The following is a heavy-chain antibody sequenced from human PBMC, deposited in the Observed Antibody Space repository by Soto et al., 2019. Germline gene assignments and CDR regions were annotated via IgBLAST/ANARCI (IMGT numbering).Heavy chain of an antibody. Sequence: QVQLVQSGAEEKKPGASVKVSCKASGYTFTSYAIHWVRQAPGQRLEWMGWINAGNGNTKYSQKFQGRDTITRDTSASTAYIELSSLKSEDTAVYYCARGDWWLFDYWGQGTLVTVSS. CDR2: INAGNGNT. CDR1: GYTFTSYA. D-gene: IGHD2-8*02. CDR3: ARGDWWLFDY. J-gene: IGHJ4*02. V-gene: IGHV1-3*05.